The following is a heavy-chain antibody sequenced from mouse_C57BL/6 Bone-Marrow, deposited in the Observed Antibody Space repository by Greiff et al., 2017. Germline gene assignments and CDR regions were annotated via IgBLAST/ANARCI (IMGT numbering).Heavy chain of an antibody. CDR3: TFITTVVADY. Sequence: VQLQQSGAELVRPGASVKLSCTASGFNIKDDYMHWVKQRPEQGLEWIGWIDPENGDTEYASKFQGKATITADTSSNTAYLQLSSLTSEDTAVYYCTFITTVVADYWGQGTTLTVSS. CDR1: GFNIKDDY. J-gene: IGHJ2*01. V-gene: IGHV14-4*01. CDR2: IDPENGDT. D-gene: IGHD1-1*01.